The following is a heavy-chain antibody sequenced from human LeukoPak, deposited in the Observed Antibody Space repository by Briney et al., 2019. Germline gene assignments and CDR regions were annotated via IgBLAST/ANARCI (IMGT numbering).Heavy chain of an antibody. CDR1: GFTFSSHD. Sequence: QPGGSLRLSCAASGFTFSSHDMHWVRRAAGKGLEWVSGIDIAGDTYYLGSVKGRFTISRENAKNSLYLQMNSLRAGDTAVYYCAREFQQPGYWYFDLWGRGTLVTVSS. D-gene: IGHD1-14*01. CDR2: IDIAGDT. J-gene: IGHJ2*01. CDR3: AREFQQPGYWYFDL. V-gene: IGHV3-13*04.